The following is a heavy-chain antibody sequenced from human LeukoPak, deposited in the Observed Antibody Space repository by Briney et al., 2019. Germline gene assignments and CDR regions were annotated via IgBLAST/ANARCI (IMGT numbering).Heavy chain of an antibody. D-gene: IGHD3-22*01. V-gene: IGHV3-74*01. CDR3: ARGATYYYDSSGCYFY. CDR1: GFTFSSYW. J-gene: IGHJ4*02. Sequence: GGSLRLSCAASGFTFSSYWMHWVRQAPGKGLVRVSRINSDGSSTSYADSVKGRFTISRDNAKNTLYLQMNSLRAEDTAVYYCARGATYYYDSSGCYFYWGQGTLVTVSS. CDR2: INSDGSST.